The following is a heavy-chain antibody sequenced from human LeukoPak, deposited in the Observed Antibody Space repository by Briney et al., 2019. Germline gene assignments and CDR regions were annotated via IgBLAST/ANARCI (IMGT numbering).Heavy chain of an antibody. V-gene: IGHV3-23*01. CDR2: MSGSGGVT. Sequence: GGSLRLSCAASGFTFSNYAMSWVRQAPGKGLEWVSGMSGSGGVTYYADSVKGRFTISRDNSKNTLYLQMNSLRAEDTAVYYCARDGGEGYWGQGTLVTVSS. CDR1: GFTFSNYA. J-gene: IGHJ4*02. CDR3: ARDGGEGY. D-gene: IGHD2-21*01.